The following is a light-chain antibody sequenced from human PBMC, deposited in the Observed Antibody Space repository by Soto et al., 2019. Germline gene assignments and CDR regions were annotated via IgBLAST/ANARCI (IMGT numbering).Light chain of an antibody. V-gene: IGKV1-39*01. J-gene: IGKJ2*01. Sequence: DVQMTQSPSSLSASVGDRAAITCRASQSINSFLNWYQQTPGEAPKLLIYAASSLQSGVPSRFSGSGSGTEFTLTISSLQPADFATYYCQQTYSIPHTFGQGTKLEIK. CDR1: QSINSF. CDR3: QQTYSIPHT. CDR2: AAS.